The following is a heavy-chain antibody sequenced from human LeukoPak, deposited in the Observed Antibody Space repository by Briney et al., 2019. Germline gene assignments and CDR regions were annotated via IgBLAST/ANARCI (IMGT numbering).Heavy chain of an antibody. CDR3: ARDSNYDFWSGPDAFGI. J-gene: IGHJ3*02. CDR2: IYYSGST. Sequence: PSETLSLTCTVSGGSISSSSYYWGWIRQPPGKGLEWIGSIYYSGSTYYNPSLKSRVTISVDTSKNQFSLKLSSVTAADTAVYYCARDSNYDFWSGPDAFGIWGQGTMVTVSS. D-gene: IGHD3-3*01. CDR1: GGSISSSSYY. V-gene: IGHV4-39*07.